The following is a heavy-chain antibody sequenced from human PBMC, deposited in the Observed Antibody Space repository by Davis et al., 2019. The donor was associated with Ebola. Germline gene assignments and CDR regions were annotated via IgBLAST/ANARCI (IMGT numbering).Heavy chain of an antibody. Sequence: GESLKISCAASGFTFDNYAMNWVRQAPGKGLEWVSYISSSSSTIYYADSVKGRFTISRDNAKNSLFLQMNSLRAEDTAVYYCARGGVLLDYWGQGTLVTVSS. CDR1: GFTFDNYA. CDR2: ISSSSSTI. V-gene: IGHV3-48*04. J-gene: IGHJ4*02. CDR3: ARGGVLLDY. D-gene: IGHD3-10*01.